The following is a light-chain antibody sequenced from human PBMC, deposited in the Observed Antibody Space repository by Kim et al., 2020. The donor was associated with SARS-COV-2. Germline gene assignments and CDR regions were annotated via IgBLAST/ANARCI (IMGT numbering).Light chain of an antibody. Sequence: GQSITISCTGTSSDVGSYNLVSWDQQHPGKAPKLMIYEGSKRPSGVSNRFSGSKSGNTASLTISGLQAEDEADYYCCSYAGSSTLVFGTGTKVTVL. J-gene: IGLJ1*01. V-gene: IGLV2-23*01. CDR3: CSYAGSSTLV. CDR2: EGS. CDR1: SSDVGSYNL.